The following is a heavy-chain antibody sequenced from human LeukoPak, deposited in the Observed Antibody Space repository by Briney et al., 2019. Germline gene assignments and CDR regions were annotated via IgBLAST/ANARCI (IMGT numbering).Heavy chain of an antibody. V-gene: IGHV3-7*01. CDR3: AKEPRLRTAGWWAEFDL. Sequence: GGSLRLSCAASGFTFSSYWMSWVRQAPGKGLEWVANIKQDGSEKYYVDSVKGRFTISRDNAKNSLYLQMNSLRAEDTAVYYCAKEPRLRTAGWWAEFDLWGQGTLVTVSS. CDR1: GFTFSSYW. CDR2: IKQDGSEK. J-gene: IGHJ4*02. D-gene: IGHD2-15*01.